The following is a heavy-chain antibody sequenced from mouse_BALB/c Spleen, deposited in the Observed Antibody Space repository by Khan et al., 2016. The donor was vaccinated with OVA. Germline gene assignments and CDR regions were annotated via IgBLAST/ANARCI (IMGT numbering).Heavy chain of an antibody. V-gene: IGHV14-3*02. CDR1: GFNIKDTY. D-gene: IGHD4-1*01. CDR3: APLTGVFDY. J-gene: IGHJ2*01. CDR2: IDPASDNT. Sequence: VQLQQAGAELVKPGASVKLSCTASGFNIKDTYMHWVKQRPEQGLEWIGRIDPASDNTQYDPKFRDRATITADTSSNTAYLQLSSLTSEDTAVYYCAPLTGVFDYWGQGTTLTVSS.